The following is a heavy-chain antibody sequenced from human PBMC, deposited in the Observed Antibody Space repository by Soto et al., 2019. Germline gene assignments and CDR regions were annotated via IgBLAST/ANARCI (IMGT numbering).Heavy chain of an antibody. V-gene: IGHV3-7*01. Sequence: PGGSLRLSCAASGFTFNTYCMSWVRQAPGKGLEWVANITQDGSEKYYADSVKGRFTISRDNSKNTLYLQMNSLRAEDTAVYYCARSLLKGVRAAFDIWGQGTMVTVSS. J-gene: IGHJ3*02. D-gene: IGHD1-26*01. CDR1: GFTFNTYC. CDR3: ARSLLKGVRAAFDI. CDR2: ITQDGSEK.